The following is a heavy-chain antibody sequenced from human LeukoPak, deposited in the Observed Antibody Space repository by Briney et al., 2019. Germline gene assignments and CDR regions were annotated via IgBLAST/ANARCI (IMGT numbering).Heavy chain of an antibody. D-gene: IGHD6-19*01. CDR2: INPKSGGT. J-gene: IGHJ6*03. CDR3: ARVLRAVASFQSYYYYYMDV. Sequence: ASVKVSCKASGYSFTGHYMHWVRQAPGQGLEWMGWINPKSGGTSYAQKFQGRVTMTRDTSISTAYMELSRLRSDDTAVYYCARVLRAVASFQSYYYYYMDVWGKGTTVTVSS. V-gene: IGHV1-2*02. CDR1: GYSFTGHY.